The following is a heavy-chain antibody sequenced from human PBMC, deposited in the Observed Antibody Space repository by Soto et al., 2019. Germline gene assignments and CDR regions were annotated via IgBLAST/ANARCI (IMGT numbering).Heavy chain of an antibody. CDR1: GGSFSGYY. CDR2: INHSGST. J-gene: IGHJ6*02. D-gene: IGHD2-2*01. V-gene: IGHV4-34*01. CDR3: ASHPAAMEVYSGMDV. Sequence: PSETLSLTCAVYGGSFSGYYWSWIRQPPGKGLEWIGEINHSGSTNYNPSLKSRVTISVDTSKNQFSLKLSSVTAADTAVYYCASHPAAMEVYSGMDVWGQGTTVTVYS.